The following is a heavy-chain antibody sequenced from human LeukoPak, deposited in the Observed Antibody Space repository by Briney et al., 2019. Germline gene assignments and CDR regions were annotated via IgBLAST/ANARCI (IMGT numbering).Heavy chain of an antibody. D-gene: IGHD4-17*01. CDR3: ARLKGGLVKLRECYFDY. CDR2: MYPDDSDT. V-gene: IGHV5-51*01. Sequence: GEALKISCKASGYSFSTYWIAWVRQVPGKGLELMGIMYPDDSDTRYSPSFQGQVTISADKSINTAYLQWNSLKASDTAMYYCARLKGGLVKLRECYFDYWGQGTLVTV. CDR1: GYSFSTYW. J-gene: IGHJ4*02.